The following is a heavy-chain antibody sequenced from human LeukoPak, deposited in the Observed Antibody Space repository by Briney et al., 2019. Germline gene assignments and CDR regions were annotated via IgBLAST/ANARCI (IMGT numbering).Heavy chain of an antibody. V-gene: IGHV4-34*01. CDR3: ARGYVWGSYRSYYFDY. CDR2: INHSGST. D-gene: IGHD3-16*02. Sequence: PSETLSLTCAVYGGSFSGYYWSWIRQPPGKGLEWIGEINHSGSTNYNPSLQSRVTISVDTSKNQSSLQLSSVTAADTAVYYCARGYVWGSYRSYYFDYWGQGTLVTVSS. J-gene: IGHJ4*02. CDR1: GGSFSGYY.